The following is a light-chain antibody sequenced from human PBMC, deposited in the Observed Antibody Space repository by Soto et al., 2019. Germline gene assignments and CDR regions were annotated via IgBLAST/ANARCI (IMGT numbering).Light chain of an antibody. J-gene: IGLJ1*01. CDR1: TSNIGSNY. V-gene: IGLV1-47*01. CDR3: ATWDDSLNCFYV. CDR2: RNN. Sequence: QSVLTQPPSASGTPGQGVTISCSGSTSNIGSNYVYWYQQLPGTAPKLLIYRNNQRPSGVPDRFSGSKSGTSASLAISGLRSDDEADYFCATWDDSLNCFYVFGTGTQLTVL.